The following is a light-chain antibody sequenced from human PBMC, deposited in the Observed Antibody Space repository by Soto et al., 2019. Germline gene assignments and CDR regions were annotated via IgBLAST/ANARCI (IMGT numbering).Light chain of an antibody. CDR3: MQGPHGPT. CDR2: RVS. V-gene: IGKV2-30*01. CDR1: QSLVYSDGNTY. Sequence: DVVMTQSPLSLPVTLGQPASISCTSSQSLVYSDGNTYLNGFQQRPGQSPRRLIYRVSNRDSGVPDRFSGSGSGTDFDMKISRVEAEDVGVYYCMQGPHGPTFGQGTELEIK. J-gene: IGKJ2*01.